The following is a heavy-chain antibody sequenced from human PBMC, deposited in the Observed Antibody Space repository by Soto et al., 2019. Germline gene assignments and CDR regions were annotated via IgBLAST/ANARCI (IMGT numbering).Heavy chain of an antibody. CDR2: IYYSGST. Sequence: PSETPSLTCTVSGGSISSSSYYWGWIRQPPGKGLEWIGSIYYSGSTYYNPSLKSRVTISVDTSKNQFSLKLSSVTAADTAVYYCATLRYFDCYWAQGTLVTVAS. CDR3: ATLRYFDCY. D-gene: IGHD3-9*01. CDR1: GGSISSSSYY. J-gene: IGHJ4*02. V-gene: IGHV4-39*05.